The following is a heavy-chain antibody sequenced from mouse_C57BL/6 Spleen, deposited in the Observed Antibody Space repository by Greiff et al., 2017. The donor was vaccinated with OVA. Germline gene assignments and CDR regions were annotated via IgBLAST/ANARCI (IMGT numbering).Heavy chain of an antibody. Sequence: QVQLQQPGAELVKPGASVKLSCKASGYTFTSYWMQWVKQRPGQGLEWIGEIDPSDSYTNYNQKFKGKATLTVDKSSSTAYMQLSSLTSEDSAVYYCARSIDSSGYVDYWGQGTSVTVSS. V-gene: IGHV1-50*01. CDR3: ARSIDSSGYVDY. D-gene: IGHD3-2*02. CDR2: IDPSDSYT. J-gene: IGHJ4*01. CDR1: GYTFTSYW.